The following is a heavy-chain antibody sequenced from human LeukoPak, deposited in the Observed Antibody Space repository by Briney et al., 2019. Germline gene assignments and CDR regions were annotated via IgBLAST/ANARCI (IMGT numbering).Heavy chain of an antibody. CDR2: IYYSGST. CDR1: GGSISSHY. CDR3: ARLGPGSSTYMDV. J-gene: IGHJ6*03. Sequence: SETLSLTCTVSGGSISSHYWSWIRQPPGKGLEGIGYIYYSGSTNYNPSLKSRVTISVDTSKNQFSLKLSSVTAADTAVYYCARLGPGSSTYMDVWGKGTTVTVSS. D-gene: IGHD6-13*01. V-gene: IGHV4-59*11.